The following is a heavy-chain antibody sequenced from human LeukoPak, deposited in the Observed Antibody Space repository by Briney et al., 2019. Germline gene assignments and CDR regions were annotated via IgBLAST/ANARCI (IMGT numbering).Heavy chain of an antibody. CDR1: GGSFSGYY. J-gene: IGHJ6*02. CDR2: INHSGST. Sequence: SETLSLTCAVYGGSFSGYYWSWIRQPPGKGLEWIGEINHSGSTNYNPSLKSRVTISVDTSKNQFSLKLSSVTAADTAMYYCARDKLVGYYYGMDVWGQGTTVTVSS. D-gene: IGHD2-2*01. CDR3: ARDKLVGYYYGMDV. V-gene: IGHV4-34*01.